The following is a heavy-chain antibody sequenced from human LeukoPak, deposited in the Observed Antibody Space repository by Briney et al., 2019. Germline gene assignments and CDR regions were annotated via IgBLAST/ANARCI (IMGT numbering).Heavy chain of an antibody. CDR2: INPNSGGT. CDR1: GYTFTGYY. D-gene: IGHD2-2*01. Sequence: ASVKVSCKASGYTFTGYYMHWVRQAPGQGLEWMGWINPNSGGTNYAQKFQGRVTMTRDTSISTAYMELSRPRSDDTAVYYCAGPPSSRVVPAAYYYYGMDVWGQGTTVTVSS. CDR3: AGPPSSRVVPAAYYYYGMDV. J-gene: IGHJ6*02. V-gene: IGHV1-2*02.